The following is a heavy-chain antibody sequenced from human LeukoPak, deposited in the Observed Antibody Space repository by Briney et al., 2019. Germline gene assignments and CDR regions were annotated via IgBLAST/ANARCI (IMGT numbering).Heavy chain of an antibody. CDR3: ARAVNAYYYYMDV. J-gene: IGHJ6*03. V-gene: IGHV4-39*07. Sequence: SETLSLTCTVSGGSISSGYYWGWIRQPPGKGLEWIGSIYYSGSTYYNPSLKSRVTISVGTSKSQFSLKLSSVTAADTAVYYCARAVNAYYYYMDVWGKGTTVTVSS. CDR2: IYYSGST. CDR1: GGSISSGYY. D-gene: IGHD2-8*01.